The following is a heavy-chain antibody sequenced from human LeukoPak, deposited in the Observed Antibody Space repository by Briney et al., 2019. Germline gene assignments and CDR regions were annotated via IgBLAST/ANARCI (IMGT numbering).Heavy chain of an antibody. CDR2: IYYSGST. Sequence: PSETLSLTCTVSGGSISSSSYYWGWIRQPPGKGLEWIGSIYYSGSTYYNPSLKSRATISVDTSKNQFSLKLSSVTAADTAVYYCARAIPNYDFWSGYYNYYYYYYMDVWGKGTTVTVSS. CDR1: GGSISSSSYY. V-gene: IGHV4-39*07. J-gene: IGHJ6*03. CDR3: ARAIPNYDFWSGYYNYYYYYYMDV. D-gene: IGHD3-3*01.